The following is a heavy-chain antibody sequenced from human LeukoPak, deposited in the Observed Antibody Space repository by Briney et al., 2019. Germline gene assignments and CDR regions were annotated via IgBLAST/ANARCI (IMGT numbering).Heavy chain of an antibody. D-gene: IGHD3-10*01. J-gene: IGHJ4*02. Sequence: GGSLRLSCAASGFSISNDWMSWVRQAPGKGLEWVARVKSRSAGETTDYAAPVKGRFTISRDDSKNTLYLQMNSLKTEDTSVYYCTLIQGWGSGSYYRDFWGQGTLVTVSS. CDR1: GFSISNDW. CDR2: VKSRSAGETT. CDR3: TLIQGWGSGSYYRDF. V-gene: IGHV3-15*01.